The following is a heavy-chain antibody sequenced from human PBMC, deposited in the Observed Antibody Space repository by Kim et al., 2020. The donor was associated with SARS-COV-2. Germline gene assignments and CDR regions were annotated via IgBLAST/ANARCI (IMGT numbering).Heavy chain of an antibody. V-gene: IGHV3-30*01. D-gene: IGHD6-13*01. CDR3: ARGGDSSSWLNWFDP. Sequence: SRKGRFTITRDNSKNTLYLQMNSLRPEDTAVYYCARGGDSSSWLNWFDPWGQGTLVTVSS. J-gene: IGHJ5*02.